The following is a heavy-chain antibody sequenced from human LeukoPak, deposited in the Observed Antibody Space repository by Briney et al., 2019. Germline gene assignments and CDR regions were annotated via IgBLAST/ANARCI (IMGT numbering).Heavy chain of an antibody. D-gene: IGHD2-15*01. CDR2: IIPILGIA. CDR3: ARVADIGYCSGGSCYYFDY. CDR1: GGTFSSYA. Sequence: SVKVSCKASGGTFSSYAISWVRQAPGQGLEWMGRIIPILGIANYAQKLQGRVTMTTDTSTSTAYMELRSLRSDDTAVYYCARVADIGYCSGGSCYYFDYWGQGTLVTVSS. J-gene: IGHJ4*02. V-gene: IGHV1-69*04.